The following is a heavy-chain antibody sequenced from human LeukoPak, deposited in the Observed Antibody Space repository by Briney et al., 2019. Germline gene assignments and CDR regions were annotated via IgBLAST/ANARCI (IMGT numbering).Heavy chain of an antibody. V-gene: IGHV3-23*01. D-gene: IGHD6-19*01. Sequence: RPGGSLRLSCAVSGVTFSSYAMSWVRQAPGKGLEWVSTISGSGGSTYYADSVKGRFTISRDNSKNTLYLQMNSLRAEDTAVYYCAKDQGYSSGWYGPRVDYGMDVWGQGTTVTVSS. CDR1: GVTFSSYA. CDR3: AKDQGYSSGWYGPRVDYGMDV. CDR2: ISGSGGST. J-gene: IGHJ6*02.